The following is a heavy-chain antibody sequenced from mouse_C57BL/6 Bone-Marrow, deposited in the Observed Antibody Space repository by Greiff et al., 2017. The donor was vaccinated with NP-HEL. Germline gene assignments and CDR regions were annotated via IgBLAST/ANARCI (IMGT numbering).Heavy chain of an antibody. CDR3: ARRRGVITTVVDWYFDV. D-gene: IGHD1-1*01. CDR1: GYTFTGYW. Sequence: QVQLKQSGAELMKPGASVKLSCKATGYTFTGYWIEWVKQRPGHGLEWIGEILPGSGSTNYNEKFKGKATFTADTSSNTAYMQLSSLTTEDSAIYYCARRRGVITTVVDWYFDVWGTGTTVTVSS. V-gene: IGHV1-9*01. J-gene: IGHJ1*03. CDR2: ILPGSGST.